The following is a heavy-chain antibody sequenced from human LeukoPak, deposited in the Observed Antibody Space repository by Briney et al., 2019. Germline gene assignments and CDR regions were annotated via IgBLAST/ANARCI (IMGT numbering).Heavy chain of an antibody. CDR2: ISAYNGNT. CDR3: ARDLPSAAVVPFDY. CDR1: GYTFTSYG. Sequence: ASVKVSCKASGYTFTSYGISCVRQAPGQGLEWMGRISAYNGNTNYAQKLQGRVTMTTDTSTSTAYMELRSLRSDDTAVCYCARDLPSAAVVPFDYWGQGTLVTVSS. D-gene: IGHD2-2*01. V-gene: IGHV1-18*04. J-gene: IGHJ4*02.